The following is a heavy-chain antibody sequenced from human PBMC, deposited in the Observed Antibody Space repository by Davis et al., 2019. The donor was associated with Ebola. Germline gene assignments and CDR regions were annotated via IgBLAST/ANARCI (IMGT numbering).Heavy chain of an antibody. D-gene: IGHD3-10*01. Sequence: MPSETLSLTCTVSGYSISSGYYWSWIRQPPGKGLEWIGEINHSGSTNYNPSLKSRVTISVDTSKNQFSLKLSSVTAADTAVYYCARHGSGSSWGQGTLVTVSS. V-gene: IGHV4-38-2*02. CDR3: ARHGSGSS. CDR1: GYSISSGYY. J-gene: IGHJ4*02. CDR2: INHSGST.